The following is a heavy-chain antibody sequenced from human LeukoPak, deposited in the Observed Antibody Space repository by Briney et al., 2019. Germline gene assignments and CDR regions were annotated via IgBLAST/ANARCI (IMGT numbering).Heavy chain of an antibody. CDR3: ARVGLNDYGSGTYADY. J-gene: IGHJ4*02. D-gene: IGHD3-10*01. CDR2: ISTHGSII. Sequence: GGSLRLSCGASGFTFNDYYMTWIRQAPGKGLEWVSYISTHGSIIYYADSVKGRFTISRDNAKNSLYLQMDTLRAEDTAVYYCARVGLNDYGSGTYADYWGQGTLVTVSS. CDR1: GFTFNDYY. V-gene: IGHV3-11*04.